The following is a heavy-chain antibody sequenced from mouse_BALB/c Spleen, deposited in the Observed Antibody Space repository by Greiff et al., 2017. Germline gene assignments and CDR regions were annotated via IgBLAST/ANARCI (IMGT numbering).Heavy chain of an antibody. CDR3: AREDRYDVWWYFDV. Sequence: QVQLQQPGAELVKPGAPVKLSCKASGYTFTSYWMNWVKQRPGRGLEWIGRIDPSDSETHYNQKFKDKATLTVDKSSSTAYIQLSSLTSEDSAVYYCAREDRYDVWWYFDVWGAGTTVTVSS. V-gene: IGHV1-69*02. D-gene: IGHD2-14*01. CDR2: IDPSDSET. J-gene: IGHJ1*01. CDR1: GYTFTSYW.